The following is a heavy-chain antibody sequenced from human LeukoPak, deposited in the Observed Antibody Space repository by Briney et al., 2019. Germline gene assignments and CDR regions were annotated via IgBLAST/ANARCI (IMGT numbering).Heavy chain of an antibody. CDR3: ASLAARDFDY. V-gene: IGHV3-33*01. CDR2: IWYDGSNK. CDR1: GFTFSSYG. D-gene: IGHD6-6*01. J-gene: IGHJ4*02. Sequence: GGSLRLSCAASGFTFSSYGMHWVRQAPGKGLEWVAVIWYDGSNKYYADSVKGRFTISRDNSKNTLYLQMNSLRAEDTAVYYCASLAARDFDYWGPGTLVTVSS.